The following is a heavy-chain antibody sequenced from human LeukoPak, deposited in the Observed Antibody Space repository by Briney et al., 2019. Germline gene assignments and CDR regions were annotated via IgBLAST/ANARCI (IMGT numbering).Heavy chain of an antibody. CDR1: GFTFSRYW. CDR3: AKDLTEGSNFGFFDY. CDR2: IKQDGSDK. Sequence: GGSLRLSCAASGFTFSRYWMSWIRQGPGKGLEWVANIKQDGSDKYYVGSVKGRFTISRDAAKNSLYLQMNSLRAEDTAVYYCAKDLTEGSNFGFFDYWGQGTLVTVSS. D-gene: IGHD3-3*01. J-gene: IGHJ4*02. V-gene: IGHV3-7*01.